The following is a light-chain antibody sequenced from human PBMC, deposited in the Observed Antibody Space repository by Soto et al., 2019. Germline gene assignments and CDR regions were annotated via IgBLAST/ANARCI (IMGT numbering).Light chain of an antibody. J-gene: IGKJ4*01. CDR3: QHYSDCPLT. Sequence: EIVMTQSPATLSVSPGERATLSCRASQSVGNTFAWYQQKPGQAPRLLIFATSTRATGVPGRFSGSGSGTEFTLTISSLQSEDFAVYYCQHYSDCPLTFGGGTKVEIE. V-gene: IGKV3-15*01. CDR2: ATS. CDR1: QSVGNT.